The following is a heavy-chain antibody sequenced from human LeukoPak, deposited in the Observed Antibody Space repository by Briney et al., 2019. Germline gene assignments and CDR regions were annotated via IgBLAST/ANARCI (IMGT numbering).Heavy chain of an antibody. V-gene: IGHV5-51*01. CDR3: ASQQTNSGYDNFDY. CDR1: GSRYTRYC. Sequence: PGESPKVPCQGSGSRYTRYCIGGVRQVPGKGVGWMGIIYPGDSDTRYSPSFQAQVTISADKSISTAYLQWSSLNASDTAMYYCASQQTNSGYDNFDYWGQGTLVTVSS. J-gene: IGHJ4*02. D-gene: IGHD5-12*01. CDR2: IYPGDSDT.